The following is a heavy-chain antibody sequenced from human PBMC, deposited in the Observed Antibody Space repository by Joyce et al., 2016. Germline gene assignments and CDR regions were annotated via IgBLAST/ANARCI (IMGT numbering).Heavy chain of an antibody. D-gene: IGHD1-26*01. Sequence: EVQLVESGGGLVQPGGSLRLSCEDSGFTFSNYWMHWVRQAPGKGLVWVSRINSDGSTTNYADSVKGRFTSSRYNAKNTLYLQMNSLRDEDTAVYHCARSLYSGSQQDYWGQGTLVTVSS. CDR2: INSDGSTT. CDR1: GFTFSNYW. CDR3: ARSLYSGSQQDY. J-gene: IGHJ4*02. V-gene: IGHV3-74*01.